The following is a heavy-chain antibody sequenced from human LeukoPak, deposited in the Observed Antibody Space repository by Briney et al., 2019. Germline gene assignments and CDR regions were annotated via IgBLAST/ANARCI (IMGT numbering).Heavy chain of an antibody. V-gene: IGHV3-53*05. CDR2: IYSGGST. Sequence: GGSLRLSCAASGFTVSSNYMSWVRQAPGKGLEWVSVIYSGGSTYYADSVKGRFTISRDNSKNTLYLQMNSLSAEDTAVYYCARRMYYYDSSGYYYPYFDYWGQGTLVTVSS. CDR3: ARRMYYYDSSGYYYPYFDY. CDR1: GFTVSSNY. D-gene: IGHD3-22*01. J-gene: IGHJ4*02.